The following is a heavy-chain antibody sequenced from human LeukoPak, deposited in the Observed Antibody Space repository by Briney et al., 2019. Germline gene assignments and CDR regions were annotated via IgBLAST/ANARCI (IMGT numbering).Heavy chain of an antibody. CDR2: INHNGNVN. V-gene: IGHV3-7*03. CDR1: AFIFSGHW. D-gene: IGHD3-16*01. CDR3: ARGGGLDV. J-gene: IGHJ6*02. Sequence: GGSLRLSCEGSAFIFSGHWMNWVRQTPGKGLEWVASINHNGNVNYYVDSVKGRFTISRDNAKDSLYLQMSNLRAEDTAVYFCARGGGLDVWGQGATVTVSS.